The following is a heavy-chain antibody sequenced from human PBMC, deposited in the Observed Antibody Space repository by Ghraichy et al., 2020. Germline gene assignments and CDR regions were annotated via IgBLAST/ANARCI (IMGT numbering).Heavy chain of an antibody. CDR1: GASISSRTYF. D-gene: IGHD2-15*01. V-gene: IGHV4-39*02. J-gene: IGHJ3*01. Sequence: SETLSLTCSVSGASISSRTYFWGWIRQPPGKGLEWIGSIYYNGSTYYHPSLKSRVTISADMSKNHFALKLASVTAADTAVYYCAKTLYAFDFWGRGTLVAVSS. CDR2: IYYNGST. CDR3: AKTLYAFDF.